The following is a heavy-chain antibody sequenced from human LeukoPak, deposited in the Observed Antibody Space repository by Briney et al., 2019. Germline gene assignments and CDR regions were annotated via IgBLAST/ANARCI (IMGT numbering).Heavy chain of an antibody. Sequence: SETLSLTCAVYGGSFSGYYWSWIRQPPGKGLEWIGEINHSGSTNYNPSLKSRVTISVDTSKNQFSLKLSSVTAADTAVYYCARFGDTAMVYHFDYWGQGTLVTVSS. CDR3: ARFGDTAMVYHFDY. J-gene: IGHJ4*02. CDR1: GGSFSGYY. V-gene: IGHV4-34*01. D-gene: IGHD5-18*01. CDR2: INHSGST.